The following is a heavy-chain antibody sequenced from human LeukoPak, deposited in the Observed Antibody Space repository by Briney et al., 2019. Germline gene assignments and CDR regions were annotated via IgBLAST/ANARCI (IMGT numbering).Heavy chain of an antibody. Sequence: GGSLRLSCAASGFTFNTYAVSWVRQAPGKGLEWVSAISGGGDSTYYADSVKGRFTISRDNSYSTLFLQMNSLRAEDTAVYYCAKDTSYYPAPFDYWGQGTLVTVSS. CDR1: GFTFNTYA. J-gene: IGHJ4*02. D-gene: IGHD3-10*01. V-gene: IGHV3-23*01. CDR2: ISGGGDST. CDR3: AKDTSYYPAPFDY.